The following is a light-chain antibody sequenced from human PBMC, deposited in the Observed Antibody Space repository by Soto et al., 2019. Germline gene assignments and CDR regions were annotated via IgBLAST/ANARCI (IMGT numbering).Light chain of an antibody. CDR3: QQYVRSPPSWT. J-gene: IGKJ1*01. CDR1: QSVSSTY. CDR2: DAS. Sequence: EIVLTQSPGTLSLSPGERATLSCRASQSVSSTYLAWYQQKPGQTPRLLIFDASTRATGIPDRFSASGSGTDFTITISSLEPDDFAVYYCQQYVRSPPSWTFGQGTKVEIK. V-gene: IGKV3-20*01.